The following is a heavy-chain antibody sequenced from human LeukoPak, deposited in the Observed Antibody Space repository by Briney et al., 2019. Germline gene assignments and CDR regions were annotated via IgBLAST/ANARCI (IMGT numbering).Heavy chain of an antibody. Sequence: GGSLRLSCAASGFTFSSYSMNWVRQAPGKGLEWVSHISSSSSTTYYADSVKGRFTISRDNSKNTLYLQMNSLRAEDTAVYYCAKARGRITIFGVVPMDVWGKGTTVTVSS. J-gene: IGHJ6*03. CDR1: GFTFSSYS. V-gene: IGHV3-48*01. CDR3: AKARGRITIFGVVPMDV. D-gene: IGHD3-3*01. CDR2: ISSSSSTT.